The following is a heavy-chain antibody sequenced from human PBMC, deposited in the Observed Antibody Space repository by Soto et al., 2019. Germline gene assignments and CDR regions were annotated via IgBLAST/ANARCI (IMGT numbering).Heavy chain of an antibody. Sequence: GGSLRLSCAASGFTFSDYYMSWIRQAPGKGLEWVSYISSSGSTIYYADSVKGRFTISRDNAKNSLYLQMNSLRAEDTAVYYCATDFFGESVLLDYWGQGTLVTVSS. CDR3: ATDFFGESVLLDY. CDR2: ISSSGSTI. V-gene: IGHV3-11*01. J-gene: IGHJ4*02. D-gene: IGHD3-10*01. CDR1: GFTFSDYY.